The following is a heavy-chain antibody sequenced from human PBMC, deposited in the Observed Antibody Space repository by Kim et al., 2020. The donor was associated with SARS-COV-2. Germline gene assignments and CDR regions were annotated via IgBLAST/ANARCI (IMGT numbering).Heavy chain of an antibody. CDR3: ARDSSERWFGDTTRGWFDP. D-gene: IGHD3-10*01. CDR1: GGSISSGDYY. J-gene: IGHJ5*02. Sequence: SETLSLTCTVSGGSISSGDYYWNWIRQHPGKGLEWIGYIYYSGSTYYNPSLKSRVSISVDTSKNHFSLKLTSVTAADTAVYYCARDSSERWFGDTTRGWFDPWGQGTLVTVSS. V-gene: IGHV4-31*03. CDR2: IYYSGST.